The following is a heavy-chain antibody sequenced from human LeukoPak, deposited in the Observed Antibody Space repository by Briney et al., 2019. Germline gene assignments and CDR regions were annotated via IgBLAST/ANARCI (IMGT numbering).Heavy chain of an antibody. CDR2: INPSGGST. Sequence: ASVKVSCKASGYTFTSYDINWVRQATGQGLEWMGFINPSGGSTSYAQKFQGRVTMTSDTSTSTVYMELSSLRSEDMAVYYCARNVGSGFDIWGQGTVVTVS. CDR1: GYTFTSYD. V-gene: IGHV1-46*01. J-gene: IGHJ3*02. D-gene: IGHD3-10*01. CDR3: ARNVGSGFDI.